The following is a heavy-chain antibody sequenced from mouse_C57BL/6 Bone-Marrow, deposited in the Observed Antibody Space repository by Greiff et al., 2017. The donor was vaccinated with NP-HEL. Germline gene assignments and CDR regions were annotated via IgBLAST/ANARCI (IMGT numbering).Heavy chain of an antibody. V-gene: IGHV1-81*01. CDR2: IYPRSGNT. CDR1: GYTFTSSG. D-gene: IGHD4-1*01. CDR3: AGRNWDSFAY. Sequence: QVQLKESGAELARPGASVKLSCKASGYTFTSSGISWVKQSTGQGLEWIGEIYPRSGNTYYNEKFKGKATLTADKSSSTAYMELRSLTSEDSAVYFRAGRNWDSFAYWCQGTLVTVSA. J-gene: IGHJ3*01.